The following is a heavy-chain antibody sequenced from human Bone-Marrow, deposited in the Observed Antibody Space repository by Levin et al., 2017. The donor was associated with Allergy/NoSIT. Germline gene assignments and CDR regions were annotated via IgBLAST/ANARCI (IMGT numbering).Heavy chain of an antibody. V-gene: IGHV4-59*01. CDR3: ARFPYTPYFDF. D-gene: IGHD2-15*01. CDR2: IYDSGTT. Sequence: SETLSLTCTVTGGSIISYYWGWVRQPPGKGLEWIGSIYDSGTTSYNPSLKSRVTISVDTSKNQFSLRLTSLTAADTAVYYCARFPYTPYFDFWGQGTLDTVSS. J-gene: IGHJ4*02. CDR1: GGSIISYY.